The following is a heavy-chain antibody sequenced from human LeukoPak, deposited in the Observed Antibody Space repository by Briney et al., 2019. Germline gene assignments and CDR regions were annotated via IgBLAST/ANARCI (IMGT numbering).Heavy chain of an antibody. CDR2: IRYDGSNK. V-gene: IGHV3-30*02. CDR3: AHPTEYSSSCGNWFDP. J-gene: IGHJ5*02. Sequence: PGGSLRLSCAASGFTFSSYGMHWVRQAPGKGLEWVAFIRYDGSNKYYADSVKGRFTISRDNSKSTLYLQMNSLRAEDTAVYYCAHPTEYSSSCGNWFDPWGQGTLVTVSS. D-gene: IGHD6-13*01. CDR1: GFTFSSYG.